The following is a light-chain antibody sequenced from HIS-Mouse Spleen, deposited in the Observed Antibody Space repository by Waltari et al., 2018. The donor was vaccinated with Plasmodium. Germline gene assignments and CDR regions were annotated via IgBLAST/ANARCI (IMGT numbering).Light chain of an antibody. Sequence: SYELTQPSSVSVSPGQTARITCSGDVLAKKYTGWFQQKPGQAPVLVIYKDSERPSGIPGGCSGSSSGTTVTLTISGAQVEDEADCYCYSAADNNLVFGGGTKLTVL. CDR2: KDS. J-gene: IGLJ3*02. V-gene: IGLV3-27*01. CDR3: YSAADNNLV. CDR1: VLAKKY.